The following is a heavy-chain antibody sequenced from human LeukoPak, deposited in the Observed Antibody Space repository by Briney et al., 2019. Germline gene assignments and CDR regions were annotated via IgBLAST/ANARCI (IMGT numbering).Heavy chain of an antibody. V-gene: IGHV4-39*01. CDR3: ARARAPVTRISSFDI. CDR1: GVSISSSNSY. Sequence: PSETLSLTCTVSGVSISSSNSYWGWLRQPPGKGLEWIGSIYYSGNTYYNSSLKSQVSISIDTSKNQFSLKLTSVTAADTAVYYCARARAPVTRISSFDIWGQGTMVTVSS. J-gene: IGHJ3*02. D-gene: IGHD4-17*01. CDR2: IYYSGNT.